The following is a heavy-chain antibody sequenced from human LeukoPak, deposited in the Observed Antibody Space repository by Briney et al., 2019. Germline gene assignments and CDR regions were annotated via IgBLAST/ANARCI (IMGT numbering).Heavy chain of an antibody. J-gene: IGHJ4*02. CDR2: IKPDGSEK. CDR1: GFTFTNYW. Sequence: GGSLRLSCAASGFTFTNYWMSWVRQAPGKGLEWVDNIKPDGSEKYYVDSVKGRFTISRDNAKNSLYLQMNSLRAEDTAVYYCARDYYYGSGSYLKWGQGTLVTVSS. D-gene: IGHD3-10*01. CDR3: ARDYYYGSGSYLK. V-gene: IGHV3-7*01.